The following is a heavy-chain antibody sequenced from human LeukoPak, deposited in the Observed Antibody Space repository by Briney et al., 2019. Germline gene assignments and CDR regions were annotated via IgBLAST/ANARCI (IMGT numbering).Heavy chain of an antibody. CDR2: IIPTFGTA. CDR3: ARAPRYYDSSGYYHRYFDY. D-gene: IGHD3-22*01. Sequence: SVKVSCKASGGTFSSYAISWVRQAPGQGLEWMGGIIPTFGTANYAQKFQGRVTITTDESTSTAYMELSSLRSEDTAVYYCARAPRYYDSSGYYHRYFDYWGQGALVTVSS. J-gene: IGHJ4*02. CDR1: GGTFSSYA. V-gene: IGHV1-69*05.